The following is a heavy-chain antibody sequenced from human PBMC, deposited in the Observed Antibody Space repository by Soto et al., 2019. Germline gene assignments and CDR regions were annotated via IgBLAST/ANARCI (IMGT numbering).Heavy chain of an antibody. Sequence: SETLSLTCAVYGGSFSGYYWSWIRQPPGKGLEWIGEINHSGSTNYNPSLKSRVTISVDTSKNQFSLKLSSVTAADTAVYYCARLLITMIVVVEDYHFDYWGQGTLVTVSS. CDR2: INHSGST. J-gene: IGHJ4*02. CDR3: ARLLITMIVVVEDYHFDY. CDR1: GGSFSGYY. D-gene: IGHD3-22*01. V-gene: IGHV4-34*01.